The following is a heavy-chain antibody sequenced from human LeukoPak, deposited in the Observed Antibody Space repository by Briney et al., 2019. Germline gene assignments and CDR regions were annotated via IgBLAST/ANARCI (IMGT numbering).Heavy chain of an antibody. J-gene: IGHJ6*02. CDR3: ARDLFSSGYYYGMDV. Sequence: QPGGSLRLSCAASGFTVSSNYMSWVRQAPGKGLEWVSVIYSDGSTYYADSVKDRFTLSRDNSKNTLYLQMNSLRAEDTAVYYCARDLFSSGYYYGMDVWGQGTTVTVSS. CDR2: IYSDGST. CDR1: GFTVSSNY. D-gene: IGHD3-10*01. V-gene: IGHV3-53*01.